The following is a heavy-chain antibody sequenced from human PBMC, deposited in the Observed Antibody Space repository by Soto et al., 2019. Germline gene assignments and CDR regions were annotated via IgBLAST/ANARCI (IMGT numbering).Heavy chain of an antibody. Sequence: LGESLKISCKGSGYIFTTYWIAWVRQKPGKGLEWMGIIYPGDSDTRYSPSFQGQVTISADRSISTAYLQWSSLKASDTAIYYCARRNPPSRDYNYYGMDVWGQGTTVTVSS. V-gene: IGHV5-51*01. D-gene: IGHD6-6*01. J-gene: IGHJ6*02. CDR2: IYPGDSDT. CDR3: ARRNPPSRDYNYYGMDV. CDR1: GYIFTTYW.